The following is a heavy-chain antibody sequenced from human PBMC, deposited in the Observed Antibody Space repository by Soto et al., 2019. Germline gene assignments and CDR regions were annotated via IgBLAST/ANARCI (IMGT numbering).Heavy chain of an antibody. Sequence: ASVKVSCKASGYTFTSYGISWVRQVPGQGLEWMGWISAYNGNTNYAQKLQGRVTMTTDTSTSTAYMELRSLRSDDTAVYYCARDQGGYYYDSSGYQTGDAFDIWGQGTMVTVSS. V-gene: IGHV1-18*01. D-gene: IGHD3-22*01. CDR3: ARDQGGYYYDSSGYQTGDAFDI. CDR2: ISAYNGNT. J-gene: IGHJ3*02. CDR1: GYTFTSYG.